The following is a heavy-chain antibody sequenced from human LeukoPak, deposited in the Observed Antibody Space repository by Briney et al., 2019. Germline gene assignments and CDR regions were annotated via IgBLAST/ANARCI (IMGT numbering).Heavy chain of an antibody. Sequence: SETLSLTCTVSGGSISSYYWSWIRQPPGKGLEWIGYINYSGSTNYNPSLKSRVTISVDTSKNQFSLKLSSVTAADTAVYYCARDRICSGGSCYGVGAFDIWGKGTMVTVSS. D-gene: IGHD2-15*01. CDR1: GGSISSYY. CDR3: ARDRICSGGSCYGVGAFDI. V-gene: IGHV4-59*01. CDR2: INYSGST. J-gene: IGHJ3*02.